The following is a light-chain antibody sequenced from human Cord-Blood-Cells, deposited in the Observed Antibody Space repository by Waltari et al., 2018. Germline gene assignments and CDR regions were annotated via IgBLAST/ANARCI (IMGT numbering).Light chain of an antibody. V-gene: IGLV3-25*03. CDR3: QSADSSGTYYVV. CDR2: KDS. Sequence: SYELPQPHSVSVSPGQTARSTCSGDALPKQYAYCYQQKPGQAPVLVIYKDSERPSGIPERFSGSSSGTTVTLTISGVQAEDEADYYCQSADSSGTYYVVFGGGTKLTVL. CDR1: ALPKQY. J-gene: IGLJ2*01.